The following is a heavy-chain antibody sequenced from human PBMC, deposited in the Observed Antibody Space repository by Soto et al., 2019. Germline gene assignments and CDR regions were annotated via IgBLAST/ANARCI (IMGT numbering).Heavy chain of an antibody. D-gene: IGHD3-10*01. CDR1: GYTFNGYY. CDR2: INPNSGGT. CDR3: ARDYYGSGSYLAV. V-gene: IGHV1-2*04. J-gene: IGHJ6*02. Sequence: GASVKVSCKASGYTFNGYYMHWVRQDPGQGLEWMGWINPNSGGTNYAQKFQGWVTMTRDTSISTAYMELSRLRSDDTAVYYCARDYYGSGSYLAVWGQGTTVTVSS.